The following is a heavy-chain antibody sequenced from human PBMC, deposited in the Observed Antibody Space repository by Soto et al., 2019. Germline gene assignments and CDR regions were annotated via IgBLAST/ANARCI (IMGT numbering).Heavy chain of an antibody. V-gene: IGHV3-23*01. Sequence: PGGSLRLSCAASGFTFSSYAMSWVRQAPGKGLEWVSAISGGGGSTYYADSVKGRFTISRDNSKNTLYLQMNSLRAEDTAVYYCAKDILQYYYDSSGYQLDYWGQGTLVTVSS. CDR3: AKDILQYYYDSSGYQLDY. J-gene: IGHJ4*02. CDR1: GFTFSSYA. CDR2: ISGGGGST. D-gene: IGHD3-22*01.